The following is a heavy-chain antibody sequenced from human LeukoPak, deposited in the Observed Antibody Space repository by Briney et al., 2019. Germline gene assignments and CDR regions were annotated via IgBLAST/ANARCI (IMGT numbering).Heavy chain of an antibody. J-gene: IGHJ4*02. CDR1: GFTFSIYS. Sequence: GGSLRLSCAASGFTFSIYSVTWVRQAPGKGLEWVASISSTSSYIYYADSVKGRFTISRDNAKNSLYLQMNSLRAEDTAVYYCARDSIVGATPFFDYWGQGTLVTVSS. CDR3: ARDSIVGATPFFDY. V-gene: IGHV3-21*01. CDR2: ISSTSSYI. D-gene: IGHD1-26*01.